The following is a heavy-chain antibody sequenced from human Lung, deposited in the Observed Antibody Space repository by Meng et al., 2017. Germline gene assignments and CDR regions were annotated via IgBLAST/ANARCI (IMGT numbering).Heavy chain of an antibody. J-gene: IGHJ4*02. CDR1: GGSFSGYY. V-gene: IGHV4-34*02. CDR3: VRRTYSSGWYFDY. D-gene: IGHD6-19*01. CDR2: IIDSGST. Sequence: QVQLQQWGAGLLKPSETLSPLSAVYGGSFSGYYWSWIRQPPGKGLEWIGEIIDSGSTNYNPSLKSRVTISVDTSKNQFSLRVTSVTAADRAVYYCVRRTYSSGWYFDYWGQGTLVTVSS.